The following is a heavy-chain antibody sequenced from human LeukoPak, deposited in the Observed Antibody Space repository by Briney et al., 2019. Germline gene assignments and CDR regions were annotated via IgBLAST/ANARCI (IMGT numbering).Heavy chain of an antibody. CDR1: GFTFNSYS. D-gene: IGHD3-22*01. J-gene: IGHJ4*02. CDR3: AKDIDYYDSSGLSDY. CDR2: ISDDETYK. Sequence: GGSLRLSCAASGFTFNSYSMHWVRQAPGKGLEWVTAISDDETYKFYADSVKGRFTISRDNSKNTLYLQMNSLRAEDTAVYYCAKDIDYYDSSGLSDYWGQGTLVTVSS. V-gene: IGHV3-30-3*01.